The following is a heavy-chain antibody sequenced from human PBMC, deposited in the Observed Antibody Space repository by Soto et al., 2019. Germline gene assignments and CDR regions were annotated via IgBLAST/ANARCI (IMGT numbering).Heavy chain of an antibody. CDR2: IFYIGTT. CDR3: VRGGGGYGNGTIDY. CDR1: GGSISNYY. Sequence: QVQLQESGPGLVKPSETLSLTCTVSGGSISNYYWSWVRQSPGKGLEWIGYIFYIGTTNYNPSLKSRVTISLDTSNNQFSLKMRSVTAADTAVYYCVRGGGGYGNGTIDYWGQGTLVTVSS. D-gene: IGHD5-18*01. V-gene: IGHV4-59*01. J-gene: IGHJ4*02.